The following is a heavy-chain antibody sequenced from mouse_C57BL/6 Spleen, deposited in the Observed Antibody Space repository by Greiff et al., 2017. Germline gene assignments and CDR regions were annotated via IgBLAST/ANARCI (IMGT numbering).Heavy chain of an antibody. Sequence: QVTLKESGPGILQPSQTLSLTCSFSGFSLTTYGMGVGRIRQPSGKGLEWLAHIWGDDDKYYNLALKSRLTISKDTSKILIFLKIADVDTADTATYYCARFYDYDAFYAMDYWGQGTSVTVSS. D-gene: IGHD2-4*01. CDR2: IWGDDDK. V-gene: IGHV8-8*01. CDR1: GFSLTTYGMG. J-gene: IGHJ4*01. CDR3: ARFYDYDAFYAMDY.